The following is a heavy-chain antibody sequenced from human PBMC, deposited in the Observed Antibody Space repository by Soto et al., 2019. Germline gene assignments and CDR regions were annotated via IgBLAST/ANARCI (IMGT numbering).Heavy chain of an antibody. V-gene: IGHV1-18*04. CDR3: VRGYCSSTSCPTYYYYGMDV. J-gene: IGHJ6*02. Sequence: VASVKVSCKASGYTFTSYGISWVRQAPGQGLEWMGWISAYNGNTNYAQKLQGRVTMTTDTSTSTAYMELRSLRSDDTAVYYCVRGYCSSTSCPTYYYYGMDVWGQGTTVTVSS. CDR2: ISAYNGNT. D-gene: IGHD2-2*01. CDR1: GYTFTSYG.